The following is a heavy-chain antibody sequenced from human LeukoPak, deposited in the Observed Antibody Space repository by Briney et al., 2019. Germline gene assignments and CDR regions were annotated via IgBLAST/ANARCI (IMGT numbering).Heavy chain of an antibody. J-gene: IGHJ4*02. CDR3: AKYQRQWLPKGGFDY. CDR2: ISYDGSNK. Sequence: PGGSLRLSCAASGFIFSSYVMHWVRQAPGKGLEWVAVISYDGSNKYYADSVMGRFTISRDNSKNTLYLQMDNLRAEDTAVYYCAKYQRQWLPKGGFDYWGQGTLVTVSS. D-gene: IGHD6-19*01. V-gene: IGHV3-30-3*02. CDR1: GFIFSSYV.